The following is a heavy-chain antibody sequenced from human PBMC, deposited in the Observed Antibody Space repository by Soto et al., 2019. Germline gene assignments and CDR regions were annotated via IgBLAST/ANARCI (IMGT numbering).Heavy chain of an antibody. V-gene: IGHV3-30*18. J-gene: IGHJ4*02. CDR3: AKDSYRGDVVLTPAPYGNDY. D-gene: IGHD2-2*01. CDR1: EFTFKSYG. CDR2: ISFDGNRK. Sequence: PVGSLRLSCAASEFTFKSYGMHWVRQAPGKGLAWVALISFDGNRKHYADSVRGRFTISRDNSKNTLYLQMNSLRTDDTAIYYCAKDSYRGDVVLTPAPYGNDYWGRGTLVTVSS.